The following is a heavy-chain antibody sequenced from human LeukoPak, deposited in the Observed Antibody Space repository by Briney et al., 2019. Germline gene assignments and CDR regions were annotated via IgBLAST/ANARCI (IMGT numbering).Heavy chain of an antibody. CDR1: GGTFSSYA. D-gene: IGHD5-24*01. CDR2: IIPIFGTA. CDR3: ARDRSEMATTRTFDY. Sequence: SVKVSCKASGGTFSSYAISWVGQAPGQGLEWMGGIIPIFGTANYAQKFQGRVTITTDESTSTAYMELSSLRSEDTAVYYCARDRSEMATTRTFDYWGQGTLVTVSS. J-gene: IGHJ4*02. V-gene: IGHV1-69*05.